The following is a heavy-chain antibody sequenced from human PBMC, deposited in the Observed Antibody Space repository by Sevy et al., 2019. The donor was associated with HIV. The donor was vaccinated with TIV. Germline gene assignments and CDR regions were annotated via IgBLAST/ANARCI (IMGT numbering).Heavy chain of an antibody. J-gene: IGHJ3*02. CDR1: GGSISSGGYY. CDR3: ARDRRMVSHAFDI. V-gene: IGHV4-31*03. Sequence: SETLSLTCTVSGGSISSGGYYWSWIRQHPGKGLEWIGHIYYSGSTYYNPSLKSRVTISVDTSKNQFSLKLSSVTAADTAVYYCARDRRMVSHAFDIWGQGTMVTVSS. D-gene: IGHD2-8*01. CDR2: IYYSGST.